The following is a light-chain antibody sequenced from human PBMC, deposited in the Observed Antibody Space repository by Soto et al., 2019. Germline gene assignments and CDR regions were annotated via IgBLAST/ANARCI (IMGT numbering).Light chain of an antibody. CDR2: DVN. CDR1: SRDVGGYNY. CDR3: CSYAGSHYV. V-gene: IGLV2-11*01. J-gene: IGLJ1*01. Sequence: QTVVTQPRSVSGSPGQTVTISCTGTSRDVGGYNYVSWYQQHPGKAPKLMIYDVNKRPSGVPDRFSGSKSGNTASLTISGLQAEDEADYYCCSYAGSHYVFGTGTKVTVL.